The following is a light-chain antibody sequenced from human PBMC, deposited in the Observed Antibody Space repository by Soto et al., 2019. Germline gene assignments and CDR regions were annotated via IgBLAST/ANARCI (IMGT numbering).Light chain of an antibody. CDR1: SSNVGRNS. Sequence: QSVLTQPPSVSAAPGQEVTISCSGSSSNVGRNSISWYQQLPGTAPKLLIYDTDKRPSGIPARFSGSKSGASATLGITGLQTGDEADYYCGAWDDSLSVYVFGSGTQLTVL. V-gene: IGLV1-51*01. CDR3: GAWDDSLSVYV. CDR2: DTD. J-gene: IGLJ1*01.